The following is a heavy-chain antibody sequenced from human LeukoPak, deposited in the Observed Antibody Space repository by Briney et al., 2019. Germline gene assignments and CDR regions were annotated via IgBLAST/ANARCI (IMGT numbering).Heavy chain of an antibody. D-gene: IGHD6-19*01. CDR3: ARGGTPGFSTGRIDY. J-gene: IGHJ4*02. V-gene: IGHV3-53*04. CDR2: LYGAGST. Sequence: GGSLRLSCAASGFTFSSYAMSWVRQAPGKGLEWVSVLYGAGSTYYADSVKGRFTISRHDSQNTLFLQMNSLRAEDTAVYYCARGGTPGFSTGRIDYWGQGALVTVSS. CDR1: GFTFSSYA.